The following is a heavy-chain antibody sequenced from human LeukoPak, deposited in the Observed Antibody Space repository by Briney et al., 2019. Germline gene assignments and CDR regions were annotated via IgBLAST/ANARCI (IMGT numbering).Heavy chain of an antibody. CDR1: GGSFSGYY. CDR2: INHSGST. CDR3: ARGGPDVAAAMSSDGMDV. J-gene: IGHJ6*02. D-gene: IGHD2-2*01. Sequence: PSETLSLTCAVYGGSFSGYYWSWIRQPPGKGLEWIGEINHSGSTNHNPSLKSRVTISVDTSKNQFSLKLRSVTAADTAVYYCARGGPDVAAAMSSDGMDVWGQGPRSPSP. V-gene: IGHV4-34*01.